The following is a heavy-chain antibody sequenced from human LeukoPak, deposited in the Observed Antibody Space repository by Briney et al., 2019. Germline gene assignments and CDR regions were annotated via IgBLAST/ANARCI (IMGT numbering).Heavy chain of an antibody. CDR3: ARESVAGKLNWFDP. CDR1: GFTFSSYA. V-gene: IGHV3-30-3*01. Sequence: PGGSLRLSCAASGFTFSSYAMHWVRQPPGKGLEWVAVISYDGSNKYYADSVKGRFTISRDNSKNTLYLQMNSLRAEDTAGYYCARESVAGKLNWFDPWGQRTRVTVSS. J-gene: IGHJ5*02. CDR2: ISYDGSNK. D-gene: IGHD6-19*01.